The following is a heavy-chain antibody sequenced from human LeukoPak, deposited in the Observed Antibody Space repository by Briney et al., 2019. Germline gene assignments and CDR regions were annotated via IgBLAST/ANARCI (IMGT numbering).Heavy chain of an antibody. CDR3: AKAGAASYSSGWYYFDY. CDR2: ISGSGGST. CDR1: GGSISSSSYY. J-gene: IGHJ4*02. V-gene: IGHV3-23*01. Sequence: ETLSLTCTVSGGSISSSSYYWGWVRQAPGKGLEWVSAISGSGGSTYYADSVKGRFTISRDNSKNTLYLQMNSLRAEDTAVYCCAKAGAASYSSGWYYFDYWGQGTLVTVSS. D-gene: IGHD6-19*01.